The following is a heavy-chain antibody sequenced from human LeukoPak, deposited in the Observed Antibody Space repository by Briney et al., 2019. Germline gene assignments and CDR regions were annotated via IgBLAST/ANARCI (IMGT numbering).Heavy chain of an antibody. CDR2: MNPNSGNK. V-gene: IGHV1-8*03. CDR3: ARVQGGDWFDP. D-gene: IGHD3-10*01. Sequence: ASXXVSCKASGYTFTSYDINWVRQATGQGLEWMGWMNPNSGNKGYAQKFQGRVTITRNTSISTAYMELSSLRSEDTAVYYCARVQGGDWFDPWGQGTLVTVSS. J-gene: IGHJ5*02. CDR1: GYTFTSYD.